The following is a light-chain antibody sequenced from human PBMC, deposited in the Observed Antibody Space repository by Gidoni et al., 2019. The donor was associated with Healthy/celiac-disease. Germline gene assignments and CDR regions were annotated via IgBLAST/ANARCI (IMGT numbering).Light chain of an antibody. CDR1: SSDVGGYNY. J-gene: IGLJ1*01. CDR2: DVS. Sequence: QSAPTQPASVSGSPGLSITISCTGTSSDVGGYNYVSWYQQHPGKAPKLMIYDVSNRPSGVSNRFSGSKSGNTASLTSSGLQAEEEADYYCSSYTSSSTLVFGTGTKVTVL. CDR3: SSYTSSSTLV. V-gene: IGLV2-14*01.